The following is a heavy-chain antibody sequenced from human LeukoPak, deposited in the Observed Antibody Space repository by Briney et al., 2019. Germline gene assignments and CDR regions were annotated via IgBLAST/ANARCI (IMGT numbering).Heavy chain of an antibody. CDR2: ISSSGSST. Sequence: PGRSLRLSCAASGFTFGSYGMSWVRQAPGKGLEWVSSISSSGSSTYYADSVKGRFTISRDNSKNTGYLQMNSLRAEDTAVYYCAEITMIRGFDYWGQGTLVTVSS. CDR1: GFTFGSYG. J-gene: IGHJ4*02. V-gene: IGHV3-23*01. D-gene: IGHD3-10*01. CDR3: AEITMIRGFDY.